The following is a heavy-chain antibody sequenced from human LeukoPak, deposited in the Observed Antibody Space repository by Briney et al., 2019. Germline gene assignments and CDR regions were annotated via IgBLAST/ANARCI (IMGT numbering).Heavy chain of an antibody. J-gene: IGHJ6*02. V-gene: IGHV3-30*18. CDR2: ISYDGSNK. CDR3: AKGSGTGDQSHHYGMDV. Sequence: PGGSLRVSCAASGFTFSSYGMHWVRQAPGKGLEWVAVISYDGSNKYYADSVKGRFTISRDNSKNTLYLQMNSLRAEDTAVYYCAKGSGTGDQSHHYGMDVWGQGTTVTVSS. D-gene: IGHD7-27*01. CDR1: GFTFSSYG.